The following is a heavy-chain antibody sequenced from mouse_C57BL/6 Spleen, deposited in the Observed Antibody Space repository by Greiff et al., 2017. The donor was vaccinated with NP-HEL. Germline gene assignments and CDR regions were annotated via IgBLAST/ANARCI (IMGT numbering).Heavy chain of an antibody. D-gene: IGHD1-1*01. CDR2: IYPGDGDT. CDR1: GYAFSSSW. CDR3: ARFGTTVVDFDY. V-gene: IGHV1-82*01. Sequence: QVQLKESGPELVKPGASVKISCKASGYAFSSSWMNWVKQRPGKGLEWIGRIYPGDGDTNYNGKFKGKATLTADKSSSTAYMQLSSLTSEDSAVYFCARFGTTVVDFDYWGQGTTLTVSS. J-gene: IGHJ2*01.